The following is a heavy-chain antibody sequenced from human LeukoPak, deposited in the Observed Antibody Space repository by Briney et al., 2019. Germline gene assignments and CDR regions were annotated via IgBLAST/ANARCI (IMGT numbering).Heavy chain of an antibody. Sequence: PSETLSLTCTVSGDSISSGDYYWSWIRQPAGKGLEWIGRISSSGSTNYNPSLKSRVTISVDTSKNQFSLKLSSVTAADTAVYYCARHPSFYGSGSYYTETWGQGTLVTVSS. V-gene: IGHV4-61*02. CDR2: ISSSGST. D-gene: IGHD3-10*01. J-gene: IGHJ5*02. CDR1: GDSISSGDYY. CDR3: ARHPSFYGSGSYYTET.